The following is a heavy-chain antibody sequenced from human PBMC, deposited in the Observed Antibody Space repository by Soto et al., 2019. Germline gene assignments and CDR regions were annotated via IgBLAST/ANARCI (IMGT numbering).Heavy chain of an antibody. J-gene: IGHJ4*02. CDR2: IDPSDSYT. CDR3: ARRGDCSGGSCYYNDY. CDR1: GYSFTSYW. D-gene: IGHD2-15*01. Sequence: PGESLKISCKGSGYSFTSYWISWVRQMPGKGLEWMGRIDPSDSYTNYSPSFQGHVTISADKSISTAYLHWSSLKASDTAMYYCARRGDCSGGSCYYNDYWGQGTLVTVSS. V-gene: IGHV5-10-1*01.